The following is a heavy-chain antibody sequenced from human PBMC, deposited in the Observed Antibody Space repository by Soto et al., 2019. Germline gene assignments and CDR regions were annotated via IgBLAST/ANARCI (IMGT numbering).Heavy chain of an antibody. V-gene: IGHV3-11*01. D-gene: IGHD6-6*01. CDR1: GFTFSDYY. Sequence: GESLKISCAASGFTFSDYYMSWIRQAPGKGLEWVSYISSSGSTIYYADSVKGRFTISRDNAKNSLYLQMNSLRAEDTAVYYCTRVGSSGHDAFDICGQGTRVIVSS. CDR2: ISSSGSTI. J-gene: IGHJ3*02. CDR3: TRVGSSGHDAFDI.